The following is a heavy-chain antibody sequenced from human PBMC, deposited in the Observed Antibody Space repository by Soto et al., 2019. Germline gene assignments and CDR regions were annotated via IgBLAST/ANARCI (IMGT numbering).Heavy chain of an antibody. Sequence: VASVKVSCKASGYTFTSYGISWVRQAPGQGLEWMGWISAYNGNTNYAQKLQGRVTMTTDTSTSTAYMELRSLRSDDTAVYYCAREETYDSSGYYYGAGRYFDYWGQGTLVTVSS. CDR3: AREETYDSSGYYYGAGRYFDY. CDR2: ISAYNGNT. J-gene: IGHJ4*02. V-gene: IGHV1-18*01. CDR1: GYTFTSYG. D-gene: IGHD3-22*01.